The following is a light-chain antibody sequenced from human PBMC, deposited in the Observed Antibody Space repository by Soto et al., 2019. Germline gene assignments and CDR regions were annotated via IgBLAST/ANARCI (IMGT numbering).Light chain of an antibody. J-gene: IGLJ2*01. CDR1: SSDVGGYNY. Sequence: QSALTQPPSASGSPGQSVTISCTGTSSDVGGYNYVSWYQQHPGKAPKLMIHEVSKRPSGVPERLSGSKSGNTASLTVSGLQAEDEADYYCCSYEGSNIVVFGGGTKLTVL. V-gene: IGLV2-8*01. CDR2: EVS. CDR3: CSYEGSNIVV.